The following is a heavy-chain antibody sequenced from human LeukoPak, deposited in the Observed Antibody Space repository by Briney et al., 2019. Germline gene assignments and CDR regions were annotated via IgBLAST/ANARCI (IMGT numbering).Heavy chain of an antibody. CDR3: ATDLAGLFDC. CDR1: GFTFSSSW. CDR2: TNPDGTTT. V-gene: IGHV3-74*01. Sequence: GGSLRLSCAASGFTFSSSWVHWVRQAPGEGPVWVSRTNPDGTTTSYADSVKGRFTISRDNARNTLFLQMNSLRVDDTAVYYCATDLAGLFDCWGRGTLVSVSS. J-gene: IGHJ4*02.